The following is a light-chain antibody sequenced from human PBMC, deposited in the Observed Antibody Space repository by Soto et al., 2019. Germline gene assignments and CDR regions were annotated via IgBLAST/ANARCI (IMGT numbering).Light chain of an antibody. CDR1: SSNIGSSF. J-gene: IGLJ2*01. CDR3: AAWDDSLSGQGL. V-gene: IGLV1-47*01. CDR2: RNN. Sequence: QLVLTQPPSASGTPGQRVTISCSGASSNIGSSFVYWYQQLPGTAPKLLIYRNNQRPSGVPDRFSGSKSGTSASLAISGLRSEDEADYYCAAWDDSLSGQGLFGGGTKLTVL.